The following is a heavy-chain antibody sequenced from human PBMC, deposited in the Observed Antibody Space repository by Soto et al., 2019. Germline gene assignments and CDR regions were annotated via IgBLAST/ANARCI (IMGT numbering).Heavy chain of an antibody. J-gene: IGHJ4*02. CDR3: AHRVLRTVFGLVTTTAIYFDF. V-gene: IGHV2-5*02. CDR2: IYWDDDN. CDR1: GFSLTTSGVG. Sequence: QITLKESGPPVVKPTETLTLTCTFSGFSLTTSGVGVGWVRQSPGKAPEWLALIYWDDDNRYSTSLKSTLTITKDTSKKQVVLTMANVDPADTATYYCAHRVLRTVFGLVTTTAIYFDFWGQGTPVVVSS. D-gene: IGHD3-3*01.